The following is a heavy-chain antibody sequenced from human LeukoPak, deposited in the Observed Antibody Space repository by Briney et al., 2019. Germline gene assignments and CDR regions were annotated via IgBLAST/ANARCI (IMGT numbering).Heavy chain of an antibody. V-gene: IGHV4-34*01. Sequence: SETLSLTCAVYGGSFSGYYWGWIRQPPGKGLEWIGEINHSGSTNYNPSLKSRVTISVDTSKNQFSLKLSSVTAADTAVYYCARMVGATWFYAFDIWGQGTMVTVSS. CDR1: GGSFSGYY. D-gene: IGHD1-26*01. CDR2: INHSGST. J-gene: IGHJ3*02. CDR3: ARMVGATWFYAFDI.